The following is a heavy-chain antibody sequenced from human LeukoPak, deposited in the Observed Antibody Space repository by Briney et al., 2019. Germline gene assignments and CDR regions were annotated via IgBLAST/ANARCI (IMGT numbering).Heavy chain of an antibody. CDR2: IYSGEKT. CDR3: ARDPPYDYVWGTYRDIASSYFDY. CDR1: GFNVSSNY. D-gene: IGHD3-16*02. V-gene: IGHV3-66*01. J-gene: IGHJ4*02. Sequence: GGSLRLSCAASGFNVSSNYMSWVRQAPGKGLEWVSVIYSGEKTQYADSVKGRFTISRDNSKNTLFLQMNSLRAEDTAVYYCARDPPYDYVWGTYRDIASSYFDYWGQGTLVTVSS.